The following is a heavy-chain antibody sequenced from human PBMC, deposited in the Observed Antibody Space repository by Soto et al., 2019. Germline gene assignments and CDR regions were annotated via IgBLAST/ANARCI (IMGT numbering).Heavy chain of an antibody. Sequence: EVQLLESGGGLVQPGGSLRLSCAASGFTFSSYTMSWVRQAAGNGLEWVSAISGSGSSTYYADYVKGRFTISRDNSKNTLYLQMNSLRAEDTAVYYGAKDYSGYDSFDCWGQGTLVTVSS. CDR1: GFTFSSYT. CDR3: AKDYSGYDSFDC. CDR2: ISGSGSST. V-gene: IGHV3-23*01. J-gene: IGHJ4*02. D-gene: IGHD5-12*01.